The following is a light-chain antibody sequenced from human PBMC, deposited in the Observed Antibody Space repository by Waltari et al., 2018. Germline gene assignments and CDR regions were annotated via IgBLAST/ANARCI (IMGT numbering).Light chain of an antibody. CDR3: QQYYNIPIT. CDR1: QSVLYSSNNENY. CDR2: WAS. V-gene: IGKV4-1*01. Sequence: DIVMTQSPDSLAVSLGERATINCKSSQSVLYSSNNENYLAWYQQKPGQPPKLLIYWASTRESGVPDRFGGSGSGTDFTLTISSLQAEDVAVYYCQQYYNIPITFGQGTRLEIK. J-gene: IGKJ5*01.